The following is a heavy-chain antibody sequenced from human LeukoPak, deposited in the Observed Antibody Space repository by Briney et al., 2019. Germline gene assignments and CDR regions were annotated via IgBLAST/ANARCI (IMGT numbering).Heavy chain of an antibody. CDR3: AKALYSSSFVFPNTHDY. CDR2: ISGSGGIT. CDR1: GFTFSSFA. Sequence: GGSLRLSCAASGFTFSSFAMSWVRQAPGKGLEWVSTISGSGGITNTADSVKGRFTISSDNSKNTLYLQMNSLRAEDTAVYYCAKALYSSSFVFPNTHDYWGHGTLVTVSS. D-gene: IGHD6-13*01. V-gene: IGHV3-23*01. J-gene: IGHJ4*01.